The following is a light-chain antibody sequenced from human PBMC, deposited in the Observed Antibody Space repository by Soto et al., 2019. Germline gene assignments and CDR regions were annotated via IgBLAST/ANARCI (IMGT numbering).Light chain of an antibody. CDR1: SRDVGGYHY. Sequence: QSVLTQPPSASGSPGKSVTISCTGTSRDVGGYHYVSWYQQYPGKAPKLIIYEVTKRPSGVPDRFSGSKSGNTASLTVSGLQAEDEADYYCSAYAGRNNLGVFGTGTKVTVL. CDR3: SAYAGRNNLGV. J-gene: IGLJ1*01. V-gene: IGLV2-8*01. CDR2: EVT.